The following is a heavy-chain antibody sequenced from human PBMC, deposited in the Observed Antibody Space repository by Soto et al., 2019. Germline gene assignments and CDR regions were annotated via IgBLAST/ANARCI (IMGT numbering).Heavy chain of an antibody. V-gene: IGHV1-8*01. D-gene: IGHD1-1*01. CDR3: AREAPRTTAHFDP. CDR2: MNPNSGNT. Sequence: VKVSCKASGYTFTSYDINWVRQATGQGLEWMGWMNPNSGNTGYAQKFQGRVTMTRNTSISTAYMELSSLRSEDTAVYYCAREAPRTTAHFDPWCQGTLVTVSS. J-gene: IGHJ5*02. CDR1: GYTFTSYD.